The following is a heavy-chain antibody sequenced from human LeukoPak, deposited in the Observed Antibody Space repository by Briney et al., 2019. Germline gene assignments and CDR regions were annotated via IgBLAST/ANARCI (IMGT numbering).Heavy chain of an antibody. CDR3: ARDAFMCSSTNCLFDY. D-gene: IGHD2-2*01. J-gene: IGHJ4*02. V-gene: IGHV3-15*01. CDR2: IKSKTDGGTT. Sequence: PGGSLRLSCAASGFTFSDAWMSWVRQAPGKGLEWVGRIKSKTDGGTTDYAAPVKGRFTISRDNAKNSLYLQMNSLRDEDTAVYYCARDAFMCSSTNCLFDYWGQGTLVTVSS. CDR1: GFTFSDAW.